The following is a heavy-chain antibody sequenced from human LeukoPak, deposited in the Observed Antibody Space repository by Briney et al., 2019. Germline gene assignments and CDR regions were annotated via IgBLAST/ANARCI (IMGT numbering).Heavy chain of an antibody. D-gene: IGHD4-17*01. Sequence: GGSLRLSCAASGFTFSDYCMAWIRQAPGKGLEWVSYIKSSGSPIYYADSVKGRFTVSRDNAKNSLYLQMNSLRAEDTAVYYCARDPHGDYVPWFDPWGQGTLVTVSS. CDR2: IKSSGSPI. CDR3: ARDPHGDYVPWFDP. V-gene: IGHV3-11*01. J-gene: IGHJ5*02. CDR1: GFTFSDYC.